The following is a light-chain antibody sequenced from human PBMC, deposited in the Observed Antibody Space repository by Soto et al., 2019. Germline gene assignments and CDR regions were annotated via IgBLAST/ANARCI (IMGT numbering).Light chain of an antibody. J-gene: IGKJ4*01. CDR2: GAS. CDR1: QSVSSD. V-gene: IGKV3-15*01. Sequence: EIVMTQSPATLSVSPGERATLSCRASQSVSSDLAWYQQKPGQAPRLLIYGASTRATGIRARFSGSGSGTEFTLTISSLQSEDFAVYYCQQYNNWPPLTFGGGNKVEIK. CDR3: QQYNNWPPLT.